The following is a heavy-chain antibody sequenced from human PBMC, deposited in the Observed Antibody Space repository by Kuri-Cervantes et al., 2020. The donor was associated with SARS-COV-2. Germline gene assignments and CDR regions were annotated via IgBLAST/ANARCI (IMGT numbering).Heavy chain of an antibody. CDR1: GYTFTSYY. Sequence: ASVKVSCKASGYTFTSYYMHWVRQAPGQGLEWMGIINPSGGSTSYAQKFQGRVTMTRDTSTSTVYMELSSLRSEDTAVYYRARVRYNWNRMGWFDPWGQGTLVTVSS. CDR2: INPSGGST. V-gene: IGHV1-46*01. D-gene: IGHD1-20*01. CDR3: ARVRYNWNRMGWFDP. J-gene: IGHJ5*02.